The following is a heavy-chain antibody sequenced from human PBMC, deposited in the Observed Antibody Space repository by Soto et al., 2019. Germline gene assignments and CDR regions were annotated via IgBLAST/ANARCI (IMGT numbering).Heavy chain of an antibody. J-gene: IGHJ6*02. CDR3: AKDDIAAAGPSRLYYYYGMDV. Sequence: PGGSMRLSCAASGFTFSSYGMHWVRQAPGKGLEWVAVISYDGSNKYYADSVKGRFTISRDNSKNTLYLQMNSLRAEDTAVYYCAKDDIAAAGPSRLYYYYGMDVWGQGTTVTVSS. CDR2: ISYDGSNK. CDR1: GFTFSSYG. D-gene: IGHD6-13*01. V-gene: IGHV3-30*18.